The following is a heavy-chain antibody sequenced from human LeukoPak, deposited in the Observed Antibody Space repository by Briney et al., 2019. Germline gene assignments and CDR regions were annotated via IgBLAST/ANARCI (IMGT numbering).Heavy chain of an antibody. CDR3: AKQKWLVLEAAAFDI. J-gene: IGHJ3*02. Sequence: GGSLRLSCAASGFTFSSYAMSWVRQAPGKGLEWVSAISGSGGSTYYADSVKGRFTISRDNSKNTLYLQMNSLRAEDAAVYYCAKQKWLVLEAAAFDIWGQGTMVTVSS. D-gene: IGHD6-19*01. CDR1: GFTFSSYA. CDR2: ISGSGGST. V-gene: IGHV3-23*01.